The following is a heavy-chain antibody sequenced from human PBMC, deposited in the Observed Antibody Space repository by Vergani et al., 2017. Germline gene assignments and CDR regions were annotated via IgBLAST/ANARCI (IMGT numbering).Heavy chain of an antibody. CDR1: GFTFSNAW. D-gene: IGHD2-15*01. V-gene: IGHV3-15*01. CDR3: TTGWYCSGGSCYGDY. CDR2: IKSKTDGGTT. Sequence: EVQLVESGGGLVKPGGSLRLPCAASGFTFSNAWMSWVRQAPGKGLEWVGRIKSKTDGGTTDYAAPVKGRFTISRDDSKNTLYLQMNGLKTEDTAVYYCTTGWYCSGGSCYGDYWGQGTLVTVSS. J-gene: IGHJ4*02.